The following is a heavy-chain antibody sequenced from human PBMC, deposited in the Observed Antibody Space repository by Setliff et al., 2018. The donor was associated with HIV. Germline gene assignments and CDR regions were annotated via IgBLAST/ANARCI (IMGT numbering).Heavy chain of an antibody. CDR1: GGSFNGYY. CDR2: IYTSGST. D-gene: IGHD5-12*01. V-gene: IGHV4-4*09. Sequence: SETLSLTCAVYGGSFNGYYWSWIRQPPGKGLEWIGYIYTSGSTNYNPSLKSRVTISVDTSKNQFSLKLSSVTAADTAVYYCASFSGYDYYFDYWGQGTLVTVSS. CDR3: ASFSGYDYYFDY. J-gene: IGHJ4*02.